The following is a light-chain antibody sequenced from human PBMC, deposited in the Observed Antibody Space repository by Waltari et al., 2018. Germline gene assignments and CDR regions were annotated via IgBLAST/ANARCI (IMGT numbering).Light chain of an antibody. CDR3: QTADSVGTVT. Sequence: SFELTQAPSVSVSPGQTARISCSGDTLPKHYAYWYQQKTGQAPVLIIYKDTERPSVIPERFSGSNSGTTVTLTISGVQAEDEADYYCQTADSVGTVTFGGGTKLTVL. CDR1: TLPKHY. CDR2: KDT. J-gene: IGLJ2*01. V-gene: IGLV3-25*03.